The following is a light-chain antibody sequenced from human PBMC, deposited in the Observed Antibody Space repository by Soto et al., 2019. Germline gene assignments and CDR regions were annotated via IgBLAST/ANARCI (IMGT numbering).Light chain of an antibody. CDR1: QNLGTLY. Sequence: EIVLTQSPGTLSLSPGERGTLSCRASQNLGTLYLAWFQQKSGQAPRLLIYSASRRATGIPDRFAGSGSGKDFTLTINRVEPEDFAVYFCQQYAGSPRTFGQGTKVDIK. CDR3: QQYAGSPRT. V-gene: IGKV3-20*01. CDR2: SAS. J-gene: IGKJ1*01.